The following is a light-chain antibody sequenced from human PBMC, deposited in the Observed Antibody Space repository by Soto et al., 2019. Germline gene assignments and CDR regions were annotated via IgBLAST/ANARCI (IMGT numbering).Light chain of an antibody. J-gene: IGKJ2*01. V-gene: IGKV3-15*01. CDR2: GAS. CDR3: QQSNNWPYT. CDR1: QSVSDN. Sequence: EIVMTQSPATLSASPGERVTLSCRASQSVSDNLAWYQQKPGQAPRLLIYGASTRATTIPARFSGSGSGTEFTLTISSLQSEDFAVYYCQQSNNWPYTFGQGNKLDIK.